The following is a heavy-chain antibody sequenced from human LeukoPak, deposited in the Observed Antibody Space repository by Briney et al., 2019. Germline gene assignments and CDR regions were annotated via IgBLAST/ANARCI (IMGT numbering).Heavy chain of an antibody. CDR1: GFTFSSCG. CDR3: ASEGEFGYGYFY. J-gene: IGHJ4*02. CDR2: INSDGSST. D-gene: IGHD5-18*01. Sequence: GGSLRLSCAASGFTFSSCGMHWVRQAPGKGLVWVSRINSDGSSTSYADSVKGRFTISRDNAKNSLYLQMNSLRAEDTAVYYCASEGEFGYGYFYWGQETLVTVSS. V-gene: IGHV3-74*01.